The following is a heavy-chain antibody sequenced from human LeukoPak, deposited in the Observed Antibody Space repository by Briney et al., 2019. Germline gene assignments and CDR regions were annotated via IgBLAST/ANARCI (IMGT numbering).Heavy chain of an antibody. Sequence: ASVKVSCTASGYTFTSYGISWVRQAPGQGLEWMGWISAYNGNTNYAQKLQGRVTMTTDTSTSTAYMELRSLRSDDTAVYYCARSRGSYRRGWYGSYRSYRMDVWGQWTTVTFSS. J-gene: IGHJ6*02. V-gene: IGHV1-18*01. CDR2: ISAYNGNT. CDR3: ARSRGSYRRGWYGSYRSYRMDV. D-gene: IGHD6-19*01. CDR1: GYTFTSYG.